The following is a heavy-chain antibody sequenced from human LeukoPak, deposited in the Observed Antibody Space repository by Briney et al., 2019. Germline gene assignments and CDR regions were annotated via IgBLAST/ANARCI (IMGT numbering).Heavy chain of an antibody. CDR1: GGSIGSGGYY. J-gene: IGHJ4*02. Sequence: SETLSLTCTVSGGSIGSGGYYWSWIRQHPGKGLEWIGYIYYSGSTYYNPSLKSRLTISVDTSKNQFSLKLNSVTPEDTAVYYCARDVEGYYFDYWGQGTLVTVSS. D-gene: IGHD2-15*01. CDR3: ARDVEGYYFDY. CDR2: IYYSGST. V-gene: IGHV4-31*03.